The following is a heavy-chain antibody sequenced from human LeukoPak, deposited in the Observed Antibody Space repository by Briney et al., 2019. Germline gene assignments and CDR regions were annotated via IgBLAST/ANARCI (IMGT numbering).Heavy chain of an antibody. CDR3: ARDHYVWGSYRPASFDY. V-gene: IGHV4-34*01. Sequence: PSETLSLTCAVYGGSFSGYYWSWIRQPPGKGLEWIGEINHSGSTNYNPSPKSRVTISVDTSKNQFSLKLSSVTAADTAVYYCARDHYVWGSYRPASFDYWGQGTLVTVSS. J-gene: IGHJ4*02. D-gene: IGHD3-16*02. CDR2: INHSGST. CDR1: GGSFSGYY.